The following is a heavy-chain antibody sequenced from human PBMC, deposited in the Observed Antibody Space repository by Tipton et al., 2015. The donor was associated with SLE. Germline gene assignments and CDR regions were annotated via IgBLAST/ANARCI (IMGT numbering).Heavy chain of an antibody. CDR3: ARSVRLQLDVFDI. Sequence: TLSLTCTVSGGSISSFYWSWIRQPPGKGLEWVGHIYSRGNTNYNPSLKSRVTISVDTSNNQFSLKLNSVTAADTAVYYCARSVRLQLDVFDIWGQGTAVTVSS. V-gene: IGHV4-4*08. D-gene: IGHD3-16*01. CDR1: GGSISSFY. CDR2: IYSRGNT. J-gene: IGHJ3*02.